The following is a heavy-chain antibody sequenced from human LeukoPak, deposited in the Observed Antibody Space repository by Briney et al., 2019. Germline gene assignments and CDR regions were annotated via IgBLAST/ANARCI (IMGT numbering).Heavy chain of an antibody. CDR2: IYPGDSDT. J-gene: IGHJ5*02. D-gene: IGHD5-24*01. V-gene: IGHV5-51*01. CDR3: ARSATSLYNWFDP. CDR1: GYSFTSYW. Sequence: RGESLQISCQGSGYSFTSYWIGWVRQVPGKGLEWMGIIYPGDSDTRYSPSFQGQVTISDDKSISTAYLQWSSLKASDTAMYYCARSATSLYNWFDPWGQGTLVTVSS.